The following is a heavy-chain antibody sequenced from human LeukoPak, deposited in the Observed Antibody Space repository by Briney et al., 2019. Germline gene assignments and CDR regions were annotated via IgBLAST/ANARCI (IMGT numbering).Heavy chain of an antibody. CDR1: GYTFTSYG. CDR3: ARDEARYSSGYYPNWFDP. V-gene: IGHV1-18*01. Sequence: GASVKVSCKASGYTFTSYGISWVRQAPGQGLEWMGWISGYNGNTHYAHNLQGRVTMTTDTSTSTAYMELRSLRSDETAVYYCARDEARYSSGYYPNWFDPWGQGTLVTVSS. D-gene: IGHD3-22*01. J-gene: IGHJ5*02. CDR2: ISGYNGNT.